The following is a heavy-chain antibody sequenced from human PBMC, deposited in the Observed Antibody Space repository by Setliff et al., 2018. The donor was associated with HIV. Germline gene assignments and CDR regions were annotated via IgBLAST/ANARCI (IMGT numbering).Heavy chain of an antibody. Sequence: SETLSLTCTVSGGSISSYYWSWIRQSPGKGLEWIGYTYTSGSTNYNHNPSLKSRVTISVDTSKNRFSLKVNSVTAADTAVYYCARAPFYSGYDSHDSSGYYLDAFDIWGPGTMVTVSS. CDR1: GGSISSYY. J-gene: IGHJ3*02. CDR2: TYTSGST. V-gene: IGHV4-4*09. CDR3: ARAPFYSGYDSHDSSGYYLDAFDI. D-gene: IGHD3-22*01.